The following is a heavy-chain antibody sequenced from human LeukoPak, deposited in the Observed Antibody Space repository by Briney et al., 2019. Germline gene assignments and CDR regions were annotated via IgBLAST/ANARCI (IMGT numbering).Heavy chain of an antibody. V-gene: IGHV3-23*01. J-gene: IGHJ4*02. CDR1: GFTFSSYE. CDR3: AKGLTWDSTSCSD. D-gene: IGHD2-2*01. CDR2: IVGSGGNM. Sequence: GGSLRLSCAASGFTFSSYEINWVRQAPGKGLEWVSAIVGSGGNMYYADSVKGRFTISRDNFKSTLYLQMNSLRAEDMAVYYCAKGLTWDSTSCSDWGQGTLVTVSS.